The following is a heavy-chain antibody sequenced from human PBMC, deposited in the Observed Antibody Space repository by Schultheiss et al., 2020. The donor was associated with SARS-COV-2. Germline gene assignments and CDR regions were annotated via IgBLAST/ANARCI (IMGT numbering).Heavy chain of an antibody. V-gene: IGHV3-38*02. CDR1: GFTFSSYS. CDR3: ARDLDYYGSGSSYYYGMDV. D-gene: IGHD3-10*01. CDR2: ISGGST. Sequence: GGSLRLSCAASGFTFSSYSMNWVRQAPGKGLEWVSSISGGSTYYADSRKGRFTISRDNSKNTLYLQMNSLRAEDTAVYYCARDLDYYGSGSSYYYGMDVWGQGTTVTVSS. J-gene: IGHJ6*02.